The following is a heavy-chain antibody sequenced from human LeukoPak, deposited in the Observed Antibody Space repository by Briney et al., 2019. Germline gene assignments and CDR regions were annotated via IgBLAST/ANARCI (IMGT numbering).Heavy chain of an antibody. V-gene: IGHV3-21*01. Sequence: PGGSLRLSCAASGFTFSTYNMNWVRQAPGKGLEWVSSIGSSSSYTFYAASVKGRFTISRGNARNSLYLQMNSLRAEDTAVYYCARDGGYYYGSGSYPYWGQGTLVTVSS. CDR1: GFTFSTYN. CDR2: IGSSSSYT. D-gene: IGHD3-10*01. CDR3: ARDGGYYYGSGSYPY. J-gene: IGHJ4*02.